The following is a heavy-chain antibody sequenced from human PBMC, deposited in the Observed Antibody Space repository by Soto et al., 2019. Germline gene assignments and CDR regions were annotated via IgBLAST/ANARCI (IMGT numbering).Heavy chain of an antibody. J-gene: IGHJ6*02. CDR3: ARARIFYGLDV. Sequence: QVKLVQSGAEVKKPGASVKVSCKASGYTFTSFGISWVRQAPGQGLEWMGWINAYNVYNGNTNYAQNLQGRVTMTTDTSTSTAYMELRSLRSDDTAVYYCARARIFYGLDVWGQGTTVTVSS. CDR1: GYTFTSFG. D-gene: IGHD2-15*01. CDR2: INAYNVYNGNT. V-gene: IGHV1-18*01.